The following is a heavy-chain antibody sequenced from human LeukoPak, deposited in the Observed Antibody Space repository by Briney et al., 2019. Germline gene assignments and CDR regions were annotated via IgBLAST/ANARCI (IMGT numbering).Heavy chain of an antibody. CDR2: ISAYNGNT. CDR3: ARGDGDYYYYYYMDV. V-gene: IGHV1-18*01. J-gene: IGHJ6*03. Sequence: ASVKVSCKASGYTFTSYCMSWVRQAPGQGPEWMGWISAYNGNTNYAQKLQGRVTMTTDTSTSTAYMELRSLRSDDTAVYYCARGDGDYYYYYYMDVWGKGTTVTVSS. CDR1: GYTFTSYC. D-gene: IGHD4-17*01.